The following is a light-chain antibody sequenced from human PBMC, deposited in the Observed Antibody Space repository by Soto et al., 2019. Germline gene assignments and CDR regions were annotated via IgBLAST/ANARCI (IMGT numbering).Light chain of an antibody. J-gene: IGKJ1*01. CDR3: PQSYSTPRT. Sequence: SHSTLTASIGDRVTITCRASESVNSWLAWYQQKPGKAPKFLIYAASSLQSGVPSRFSGSGSGTDFTLTISSLQPEDFVTYYCPQSYSTPRTFGQGTKVDIK. V-gene: IGKV1-39*01. CDR1: ESVNSW. CDR2: AAS.